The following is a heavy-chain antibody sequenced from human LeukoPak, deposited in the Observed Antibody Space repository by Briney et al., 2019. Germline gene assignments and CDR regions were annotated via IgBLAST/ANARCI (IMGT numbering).Heavy chain of an antibody. J-gene: IGHJ6*03. CDR2: ITASGDTI. CDR3: ARPLLNYYYYVDV. V-gene: IGHV3-48*03. CDR1: GSNFSTYE. Sequence: GGSLRLSCAASGSNFSTYEMNWVRQAPGKGLEWISYITASGDTIYYADSVKGRFTISRDNAKNSLYLQMNSLRAEDTGVYYCARPLLNYYYYVDVWGKGTTVTVSS.